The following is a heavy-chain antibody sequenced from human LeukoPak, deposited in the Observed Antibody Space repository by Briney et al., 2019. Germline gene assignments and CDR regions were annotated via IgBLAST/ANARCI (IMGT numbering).Heavy chain of an antibody. CDR1: GYTFTGYY. D-gene: IGHD6-13*01. J-gene: IGHJ4*02. Sequence: ASVKVSCKASGYTFTGYYMQWVRQAPGQGLEWMGWINPNSGGTNYAQKFQGWVTMTRDTSISTAYMELSRLRSDDTAVYYCARGFKMTIAAADFDYWGQGTLVTVSS. V-gene: IGHV1-2*04. CDR3: ARGFKMTIAAADFDY. CDR2: INPNSGGT.